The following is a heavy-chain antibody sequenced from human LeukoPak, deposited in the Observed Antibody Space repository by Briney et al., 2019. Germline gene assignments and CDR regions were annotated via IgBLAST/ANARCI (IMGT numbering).Heavy chain of an antibody. J-gene: IGHJ4*02. CDR3: ARGRNWNYVY. CDR1: GGSISSYH. CDR2: IYYSGST. D-gene: IGHD1-7*01. V-gene: IGHV4-59*01. Sequence: SETLSLTCTVSGGSISSYHWSWIRQPPGKGLEWIGYIYYSGSTNYNPSLKSRVTISVDTSKNQFSLKLSSVTAADTAVYYCARGRNWNYVYWGQGTLVTVSS.